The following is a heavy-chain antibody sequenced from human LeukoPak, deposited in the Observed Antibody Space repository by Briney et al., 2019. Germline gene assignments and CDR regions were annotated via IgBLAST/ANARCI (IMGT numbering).Heavy chain of an antibody. CDR1: GYTFTSYG. V-gene: IGHV1-2*02. Sequence: ASVKVSCKASGYTFTSYGISWVRQAPGQGLEWMGWINPNSGGTNYAQKFQGRVTMTRDTSISTAYMELSRLRSDDTAVYYCARDPERAVAGTGWFDPWGQGTLVTVSS. D-gene: IGHD6-19*01. CDR3: ARDPERAVAGTGWFDP. CDR2: INPNSGGT. J-gene: IGHJ5*02.